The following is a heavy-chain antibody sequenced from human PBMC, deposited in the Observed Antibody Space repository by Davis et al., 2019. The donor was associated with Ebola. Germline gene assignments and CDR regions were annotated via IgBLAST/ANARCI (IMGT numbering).Heavy chain of an antibody. Sequence: GESLNISCAASGFTFSSYWMHWIRQAPGKGLEWVSYISDSGTPSYAESVKGRFTISRDNARNSLSLQMTNLRAEDTAVYYCARTVDLDFWGQGTRVTVSS. V-gene: IGHV3-69-1*01. CDR3: ARTVDLDF. J-gene: IGHJ4*02. CDR2: ISDSGTP. CDR1: GFTFSSYW. D-gene: IGHD4-11*01.